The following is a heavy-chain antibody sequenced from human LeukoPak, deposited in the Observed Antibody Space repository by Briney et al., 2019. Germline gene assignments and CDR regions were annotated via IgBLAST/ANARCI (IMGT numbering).Heavy chain of an antibody. CDR1: GYTFTGYY. J-gene: IGHJ4*02. CDR2: INPSSGGT. Sequence: ASVKVSCTASGYTFTGYYMHWVRQAPGQGLEWMGWINPSSGGTNYAQKFQGRVTMTRDTSISTAYMELSRLRSDDTAVYYCARGMAGSGSYYDGPDYWGQGTLVTVSS. V-gene: IGHV1-2*02. CDR3: ARGMAGSGSYYDGPDY. D-gene: IGHD1-26*01.